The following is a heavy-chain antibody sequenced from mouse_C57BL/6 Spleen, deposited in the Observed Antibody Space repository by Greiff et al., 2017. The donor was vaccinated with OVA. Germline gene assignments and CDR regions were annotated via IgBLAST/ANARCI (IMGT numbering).Heavy chain of an antibody. D-gene: IGHD2-5*01. V-gene: IGHV5-17*01. CDR2: ISSGSSTI. CDR1: GFTFSDYG. J-gene: IGHJ3*01. Sequence: EVKLMEPGGGLVKPGGSLKLSCAASGFTFSDYGMHWVRQAPEQGLEWVAYISSGSSTIYYADTVKGRFTISRDNAKNTLFLQMTSLRSEDTAMYYCARGGSTIVTTGAWFAYWGQGTLVTVSA. CDR3: ARGGSTIVTTGAWFAY.